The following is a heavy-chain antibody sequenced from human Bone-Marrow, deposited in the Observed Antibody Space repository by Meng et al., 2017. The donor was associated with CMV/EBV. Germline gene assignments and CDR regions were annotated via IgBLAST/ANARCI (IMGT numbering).Heavy chain of an antibody. CDR3: ARGHYDFWSGYYRYYFDY. CDR1: GFTFSSYE. J-gene: IGHJ4*02. D-gene: IGHD3-3*01. V-gene: IGHV3-48*03. Sequence: GGSLRLSCAASGFTFSSYEMNWVRQAPGKGLEWVSYISSSGSTIYYADSVKGRFTISRDNAKNSLYLQMNSLRAEDTAVYYCARGHYDFWSGYYRYYFDYWGQGTLVTVS. CDR2: ISSSGSTI.